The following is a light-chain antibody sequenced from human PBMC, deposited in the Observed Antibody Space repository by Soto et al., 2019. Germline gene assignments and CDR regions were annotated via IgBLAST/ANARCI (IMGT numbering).Light chain of an antibody. Sequence: DIQMTQSPSSLSVSVGDRVTITCRASQSISSYLNWYQQKPGKAPKLLIYAASSLQSGVPSRFSGSGSGTDFTLTISSLQPEEFATYYCQQSYSTPRPFGQGPKVEIK. CDR2: AAS. CDR3: QQSYSTPRP. V-gene: IGKV1-39*01. J-gene: IGKJ1*01. CDR1: QSISSY.